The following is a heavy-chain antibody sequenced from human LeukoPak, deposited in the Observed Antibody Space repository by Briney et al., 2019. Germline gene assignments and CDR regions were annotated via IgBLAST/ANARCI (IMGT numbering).Heavy chain of an antibody. CDR3: ARNSTLPTLFGY. J-gene: IGHJ4*02. D-gene: IGHD2/OR15-2a*01. Sequence: ASVKVSCKASGYTFTSYGISWVRQAPGQGLEWMGWISAYNGNTKYAQKFQGRVTMTTDTSTSTAYMELRSLRSDDTAVYYCARNSTLPTLFGYWGQGTLVTVSS. V-gene: IGHV1-18*01. CDR2: ISAYNGNT. CDR1: GYTFTSYG.